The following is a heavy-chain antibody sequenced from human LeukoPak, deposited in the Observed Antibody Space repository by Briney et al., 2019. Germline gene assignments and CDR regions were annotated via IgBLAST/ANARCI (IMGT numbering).Heavy chain of an antibody. V-gene: IGHV4-59*01. CDR2: IYYSGST. Sequence: PPETLSLTCTVSGGSISSYYWSWIRQPPGKGLEWIGYIYYSGSTNYNPSLKSRVTISVDTSKNQFSLKLSSVTAADTAVYYCARAPPHYFDYWGQGTLVTVSS. J-gene: IGHJ4*02. CDR3: ARAPPHYFDY. CDR1: GGSISSYY.